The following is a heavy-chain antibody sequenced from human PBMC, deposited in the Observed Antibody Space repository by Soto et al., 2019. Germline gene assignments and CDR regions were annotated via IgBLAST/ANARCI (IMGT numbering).Heavy chain of an antibody. J-gene: IGHJ6*02. Sequence: QVQLVQSGAEIKKPGSSVTVSCKVFGGTFISYSFSWVRQAPGQGPEWMGGIIPIFGTPNYAQKFQGRVTITADGSTSTAYMELSSLRSGDTAVYYCAGGVWRGYSEYYYGMDVWGQGTTVTVSS. CDR2: IIPIFGTP. CDR3: AGGVWRGYSEYYYGMDV. D-gene: IGHD3-3*01. V-gene: IGHV1-69*01. CDR1: GGTFISYS.